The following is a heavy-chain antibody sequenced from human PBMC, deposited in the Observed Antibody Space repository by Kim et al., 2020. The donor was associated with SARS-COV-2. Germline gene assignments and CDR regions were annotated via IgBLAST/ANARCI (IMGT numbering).Heavy chain of an antibody. J-gene: IGHJ5*02. CDR3: ATDDHCGSTSGYGSGNWFDP. D-gene: IGHD2-2*01. Sequence: GGSLRLSCAASGFTFDDYAMHWVRQAPGKGLELVSGMSLNSGSIGYADSVKDRFTISRDNAKNSLYLQMKSLRAEDKALDYCATDDHCGSTSGYGSGNWFDPWGQGTLVTVSS. V-gene: IGHV3-9*01. CDR1: GFTFDDYA. CDR2: MSLNSGSI.